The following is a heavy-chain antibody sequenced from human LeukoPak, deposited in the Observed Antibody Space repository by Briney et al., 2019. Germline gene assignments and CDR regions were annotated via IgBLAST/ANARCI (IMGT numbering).Heavy chain of an antibody. V-gene: IGHV3-9*01. J-gene: IGHJ4*02. CDR3: AKDRSEQWLVPDDY. CDR1: GFTFDDYA. D-gene: IGHD6-19*01. Sequence: GGSLRLSCAASGFTFDDYAMHWVRQAPGKGLEWVSGISWNSGSIGYADPVKGRFTISRDNAKNSLYLQMNSLRAEDTALYYCAKDRSEQWLVPDDYWGQGTLVTVSS. CDR2: ISWNSGSI.